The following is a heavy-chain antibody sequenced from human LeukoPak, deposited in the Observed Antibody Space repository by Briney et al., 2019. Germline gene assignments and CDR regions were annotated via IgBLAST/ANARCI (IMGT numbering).Heavy chain of an antibody. Sequence: KASGTLSLTCAVSGGSISSSNWWSWVRQPPGKGLEWIGEIYHSGSTNYIPSLKSRVTISVDTSKNQFSLKLSSVTAADTAVYYCARSRRLVPFDYWGQGTLVTVSS. D-gene: IGHD6-19*01. CDR1: GGSISSSNW. J-gene: IGHJ4*02. CDR2: IYHSGST. CDR3: ARSRRLVPFDY. V-gene: IGHV4-4*02.